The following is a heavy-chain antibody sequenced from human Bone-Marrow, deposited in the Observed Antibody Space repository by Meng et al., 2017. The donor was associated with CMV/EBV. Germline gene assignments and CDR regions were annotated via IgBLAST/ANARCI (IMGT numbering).Heavy chain of an antibody. V-gene: IGHV3-9*01. D-gene: IGHD1-1*01. Sequence: GGSLRLSCAASGFTFDDYAMHWVRQAPGKGLEWVSGISWNSGSIGYADSVKGRFTISRDNAKNSLYLQMNSLRAEDTALYYCAKDSGAYKRLPNYWGQGTLVTVPS. CDR1: GFTFDDYA. CDR3: AKDSGAYKRLPNY. J-gene: IGHJ4*02. CDR2: ISWNSGSI.